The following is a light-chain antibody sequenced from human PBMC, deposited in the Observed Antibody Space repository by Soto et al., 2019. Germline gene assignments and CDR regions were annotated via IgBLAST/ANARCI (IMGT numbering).Light chain of an antibody. V-gene: IGKV1-39*01. CDR3: QQYNNWPIT. CDR2: AAS. J-gene: IGKJ5*01. Sequence: DIQMTQSPSSLSASVGDRVTITCRASQSIVTYLNWYLQKPGKAPKLLIYAASNLQSGVPSRFSGSGSGTEFTLTISSLQSEDFEVYYCQQYNNWPITFGQGTRVEIK. CDR1: QSIVTY.